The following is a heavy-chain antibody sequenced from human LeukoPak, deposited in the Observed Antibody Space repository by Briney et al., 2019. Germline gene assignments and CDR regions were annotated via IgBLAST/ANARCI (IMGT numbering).Heavy chain of an antibody. V-gene: IGHV3-21*01. CDR1: GFTFSTYS. Sequence: PGGSLRLSCAASGFTFSTYSMNWVRQAPGKGLEWVSSITSTSTYIYYADSMKGRFTISRDNAKNSLYLQMKGLRAEDTAIYYCARAGGYTSSLDSWGQGTPVTVSS. D-gene: IGHD6-13*01. J-gene: IGHJ4*02. CDR2: ITSTSTYI. CDR3: ARAGGYTSSLDS.